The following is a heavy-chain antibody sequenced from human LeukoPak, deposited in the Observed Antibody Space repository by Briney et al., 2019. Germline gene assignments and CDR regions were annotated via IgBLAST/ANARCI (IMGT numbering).Heavy chain of an antibody. V-gene: IGHV3-21*01. CDR1: GFTFSSYS. CDR3: ASLVPHTYYYGSELDFDY. J-gene: IGHJ4*02. CDR2: ISSSSSYI. Sequence: GGSLRLSCAASGFTFSSYSMNWVRQAPGKGLEWVSSISSSSSYIYYADSVKGRFTISRDNAKNSLYLQMNSLRAEDTAVYYCASLVPHTYYYGSELDFDYWGQGTLVTVSS. D-gene: IGHD3-10*01.